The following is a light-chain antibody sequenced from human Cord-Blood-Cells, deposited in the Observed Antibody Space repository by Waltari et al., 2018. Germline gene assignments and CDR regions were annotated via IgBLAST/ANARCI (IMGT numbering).Light chain of an antibody. Sequence: DLPMTQSPSTPSASVGDRVTITCRASQSISSWLAWYQQKPGKAPKLLIYKASSLESGVPSRFSGSGSGTEFTLTISSLQPDDFATYYCQQYNSYPYTFGQGTKLEIK. V-gene: IGKV1-5*03. J-gene: IGKJ2*01. CDR1: QSISSW. CDR3: QQYNSYPYT. CDR2: KAS.